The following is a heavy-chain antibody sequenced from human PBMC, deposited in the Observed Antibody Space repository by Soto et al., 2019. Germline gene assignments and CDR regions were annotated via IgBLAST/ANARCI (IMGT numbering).Heavy chain of an antibody. V-gene: IGHV2-26*01. Sequence: QVTLKESGPVLVKPTETLTLTCTVSGFSLSNARMGVSWIRQPPGKALEWLAHIFSKNEKSYSTSLKSRLTIPKDHSKSQVVLTMTNMDPVDTATYYCARIPRGSYLRYYYYGMDVWGQGTTVTVSS. J-gene: IGHJ6*02. CDR2: IFSKNEK. CDR1: GFSLSNARMG. CDR3: ARIPRGSYLRYYYYGMDV. D-gene: IGHD1-26*01.